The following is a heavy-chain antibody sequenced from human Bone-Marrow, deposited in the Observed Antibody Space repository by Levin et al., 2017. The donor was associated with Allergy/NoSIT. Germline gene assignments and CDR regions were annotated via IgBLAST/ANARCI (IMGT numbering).Heavy chain of an antibody. CDR3: AREKITMMVEIIERYSDY. CDR1: EFTFSTYA. Sequence: SCAASEFTFSTYAMHWVCQAPGQGLEWVAVISFDGSNEYYADPVLGRFTISRDNSKNTLYLQMNSLIGEDTAVYYCAREKITMMVEIIERYSDYWGQRTLVT. CDR2: ISFDGSNE. V-gene: IGHV3-30-3*01. D-gene: IGHD3-22*01. J-gene: IGHJ4*02.